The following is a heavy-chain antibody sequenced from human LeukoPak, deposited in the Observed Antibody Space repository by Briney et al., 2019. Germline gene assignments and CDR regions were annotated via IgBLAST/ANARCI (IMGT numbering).Heavy chain of an antibody. CDR2: IYYSGST. CDR1: GGSISSYY. CDR3: ARLSGFYYFDY. Sequence: SETRSLTCTVSGGSISSYYWSWIRQPPGKGLEWIGYIYYSGSTNYNPSLKSRVAISVDTSKNQFSLKLSSVTAADTAVYYCARLSGFYYFDYWGQGTLVTVSS. D-gene: IGHD5/OR15-5a*01. J-gene: IGHJ4*02. V-gene: IGHV4-59*01.